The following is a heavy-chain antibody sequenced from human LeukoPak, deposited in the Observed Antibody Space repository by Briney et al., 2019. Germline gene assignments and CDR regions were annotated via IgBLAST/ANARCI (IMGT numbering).Heavy chain of an antibody. V-gene: IGHV4-34*01. CDR2: INHSGST. CDR1: SGSFSGYY. J-gene: IGHJ4*02. D-gene: IGHD3-22*01. Sequence: SETLSLTCAVYSGSFSGYYWSWIRQPPGKGLEWIGEINHSGSTNYNPSLKSRVTISVDTSKNQFSLKLSSVTAADTAVYYCARGRLNYYDSSGYLDYWGQGTLVTVSS. CDR3: ARGRLNYYDSSGYLDY.